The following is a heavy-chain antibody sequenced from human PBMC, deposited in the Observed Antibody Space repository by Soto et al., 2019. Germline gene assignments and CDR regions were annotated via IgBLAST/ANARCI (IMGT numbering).Heavy chain of an antibody. CDR2: ISAYNGNT. D-gene: IGHD3-3*01. J-gene: IGHJ3*02. V-gene: IGHV1-18*01. Sequence: QVQLVQSGAEVKKPGASVKVSCKASGYTFTSYGISWVRQAPGQGLEWMGWISAYNGNTNYAQKHQGRVTMTPDTSTSTAYMELRSLRSDDTAVYYCARDQQARFLEWLLWRAAFDIWGQGTMVTVSS. CDR3: ARDQQARFLEWLLWRAAFDI. CDR1: GYTFTSYG.